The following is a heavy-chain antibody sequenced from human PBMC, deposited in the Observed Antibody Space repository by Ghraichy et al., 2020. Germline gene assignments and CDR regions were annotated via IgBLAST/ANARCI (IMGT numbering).Heavy chain of an antibody. CDR3: AKPRRGFFYFDF. D-gene: IGHD3-22*01. Sequence: GGSLRLSCAASGFTFNTFAMAWVRQAPGRGPEWVAGISGSGNSKYYANSVRGRFAISRDDSKDTLYLQMNSLGIEDTAIYYCAKPRRGFFYFDFWGRGTLVTVSS. CDR1: GFTFNTFA. J-gene: IGHJ4*02. V-gene: IGHV3-23*01. CDR2: ISGSGNSK.